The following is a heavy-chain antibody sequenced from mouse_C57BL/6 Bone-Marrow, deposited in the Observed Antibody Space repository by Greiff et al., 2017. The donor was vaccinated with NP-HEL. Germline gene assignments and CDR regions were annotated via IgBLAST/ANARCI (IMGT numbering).Heavy chain of an antibody. D-gene: IGHD2-4*01. J-gene: IGHJ4*01. V-gene: IGHV2-5*01. Sequence: VQLQQSGPGLVQPSQSLSITCTVSGFSLTSYGVHWVRQSPGKGLEWLGVIWRGGSTDYNAAFMSRLSITKDNSKSQVFFKMNSLQADDTAIYYCAKNLRDDYFYYAMDYWGQGTSVTVSS. CDR1: GFSLTSYG. CDR2: IWRGGST. CDR3: AKNLRDDYFYYAMDY.